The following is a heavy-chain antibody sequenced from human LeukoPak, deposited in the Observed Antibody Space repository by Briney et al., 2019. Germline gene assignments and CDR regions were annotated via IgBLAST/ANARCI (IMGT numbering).Heavy chain of an antibody. J-gene: IGHJ4*02. CDR1: GFTFSSYG. D-gene: IGHD3-3*01. CDR2: IRYDGSNK. CDR3: AKAYYDFWSGYHY. Sequence: GGSLRLSCAASGFTFSSYGMHWVRQAPGKGLEWVAFIRYDGSNKYYADSVKGRFTISRDNSKNTLYLQMNSLRAEDTAVYYCAKAYYDFWSGYHYWGQGTLVTVSS. V-gene: IGHV3-30*02.